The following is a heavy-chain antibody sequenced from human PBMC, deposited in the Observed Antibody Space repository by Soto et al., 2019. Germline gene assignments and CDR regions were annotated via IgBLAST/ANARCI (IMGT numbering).Heavy chain of an antibody. CDR3: ARGIAARPGCVD. CDR2: ISYDGSNK. J-gene: IGHJ4*02. Sequence: QVQLVESGGGVVQPGRSLRLSCAASGFTFSSYAMHWVRQAPGKRLEWVAVISYDGSNKYYADSVKGRFTISRDNSKNTLYLQMNSLRAEDTAVYYCARGIAARPGCVDWGQGTLVTVSS. V-gene: IGHV3-30-3*01. D-gene: IGHD6-6*01. CDR1: GFTFSSYA.